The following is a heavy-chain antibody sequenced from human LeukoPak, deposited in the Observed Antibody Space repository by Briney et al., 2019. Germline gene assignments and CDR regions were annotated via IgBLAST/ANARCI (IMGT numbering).Heavy chain of an antibody. V-gene: IGHV4-39*01. CDR2: ISYSGST. Sequence: SETLSLTCTVSGGSISSSNYYWAWIRQPPGKGLEWIGTISYSGSTYYNPSLESRVTISVDASKNQVSLQLTSVAATDTAVYYCARRNSSARQNYFDSWGQGTLVTVSS. J-gene: IGHJ4*02. CDR1: GGSISSSNYY. CDR3: ARRNSSARQNYFDS. D-gene: IGHD6-19*01.